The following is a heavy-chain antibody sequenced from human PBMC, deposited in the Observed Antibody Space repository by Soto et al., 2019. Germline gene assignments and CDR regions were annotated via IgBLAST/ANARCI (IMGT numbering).Heavy chain of an antibody. J-gene: IGHJ2*01. V-gene: IGHV3-11*06. CDR3: ARLRVGVNWYFDL. D-gene: IGHD1-26*01. CDR2: VSSTGGYT. CDR1: GFNFGDYY. Sequence: QMQLVESGGDLVKPGGSLRLSCAASGFNFGDYYMSWVRQAPGKGLEWVSFVSSTGGYTKYSDSVGGRFTVSRANGKNSVHLQLNSLRVDDTAVYYCARLRVGVNWYFDLCGRGTLVTVSS.